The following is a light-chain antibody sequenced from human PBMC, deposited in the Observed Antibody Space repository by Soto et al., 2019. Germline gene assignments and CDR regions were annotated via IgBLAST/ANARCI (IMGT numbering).Light chain of an antibody. CDR3: QQYNNSPPYT. J-gene: IGKJ2*01. Sequence: LLMAQSPATLSVSPGERVTLSCRASQSVSNNLAWYQQKPGQAPRLLIYTASTRATGIPARFSGSGSGTEFTLTISSLQSEDFAVYYCQQYNNSPPYTFGQGTKVDIK. CDR1: QSVSNN. CDR2: TAS. V-gene: IGKV3-15*01.